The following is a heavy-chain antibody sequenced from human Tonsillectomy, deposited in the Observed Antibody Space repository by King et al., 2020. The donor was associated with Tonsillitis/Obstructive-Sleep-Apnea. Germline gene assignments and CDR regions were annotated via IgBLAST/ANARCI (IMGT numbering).Heavy chain of an antibody. D-gene: IGHD6-13*01. J-gene: IGHJ6*02. CDR1: GYSFTSYW. CDR2: IDPSDSYT. V-gene: IGHV5-10-1*03. CDR3: ARPVDGSWYLGGTDV. Sequence: QLVQSGAEVKKPGESLRISCKGSGYSFTSYWISWVRQMPGKGLEWMGRIDPSDSYTNYNPSFEGHVTISTDKSISTAYLQWSSLRDSDSAMSYCARPVDGSWYLGGTDVWGQGTTVIVSS.